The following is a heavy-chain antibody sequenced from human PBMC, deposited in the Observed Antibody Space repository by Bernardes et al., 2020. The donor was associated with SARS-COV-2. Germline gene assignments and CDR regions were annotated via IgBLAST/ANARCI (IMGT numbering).Heavy chain of an antibody. CDR2: INTDGSSA. V-gene: IGHV3-74*01. CDR3: ATERQSLTVFGVGHDAFDF. D-gene: IGHD3-3*01. CDR1: GFTFSSYW. J-gene: IGHJ3*01. Sequence: GGSLRLSCAASGFTFSSYWMHWVRQVPGRGLVWLSRINTDGSSANYADSVKGRFTITRDNSLKRAGHLQMDSLRKEDTALYYCATERQSLTVFGVGHDAFDFWGQGTMVTVSS.